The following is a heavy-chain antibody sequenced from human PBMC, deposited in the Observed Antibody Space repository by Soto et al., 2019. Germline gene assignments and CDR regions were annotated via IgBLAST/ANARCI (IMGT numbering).Heavy chain of an antibody. V-gene: IGHV4-34*01. Sequence: SETLSLTCAVYGGSFSGYYWSWIRQPPGKGLEWIGEINHSGSTNYNPSLKSRVTISVDTSKNQFSLKLSSVTAADTAVYYCARGSREITMVRGVIFPFDYWGRGTLVTVSS. CDR3: ARGSREITMVRGVIFPFDY. CDR1: GGSFSGYY. J-gene: IGHJ4*02. CDR2: INHSGST. D-gene: IGHD3-10*01.